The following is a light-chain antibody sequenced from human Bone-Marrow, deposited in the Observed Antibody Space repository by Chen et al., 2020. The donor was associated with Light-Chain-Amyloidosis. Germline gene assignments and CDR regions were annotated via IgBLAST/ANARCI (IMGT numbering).Light chain of an antibody. J-gene: IGLJ3*02. CDR1: SSNIGPNS. Sequence: QSVLTQPPSASWTPGQRVTIACSGSSSNIGPNSVFWYQQLPGTAPKLLIYRTHQRPSGVPDRFSGSKSGTSASLAISGLRSEDEADYYCAAWDDSLSGWVFGGGTKLTVL. CDR3: AAWDDSLSGWV. CDR2: RTH. V-gene: IGLV1-47*01.